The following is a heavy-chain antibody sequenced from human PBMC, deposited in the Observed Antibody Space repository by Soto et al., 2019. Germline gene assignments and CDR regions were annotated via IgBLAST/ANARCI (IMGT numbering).Heavy chain of an antibody. Sequence: QVQLHLSGPGLMEPSQTLSLTCAISGDSVSSNSAGWNWVRQTPSRGLEWLGRTYYKSKWFNNYAVSVKSRITINPDTSQNQFSLHLDSVTPEDTAVYVCARGSWDDVSGHYYMDVWGKGTTVTVSS. J-gene: IGHJ6*03. CDR3: ARGSWDDVSGHYYMDV. V-gene: IGHV6-1*01. CDR1: GDSVSSNSAG. D-gene: IGHD5-12*01. CDR2: TYYKSKWFN.